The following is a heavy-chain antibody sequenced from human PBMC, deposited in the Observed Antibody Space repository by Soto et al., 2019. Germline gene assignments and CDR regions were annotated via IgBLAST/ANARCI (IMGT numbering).Heavy chain of an antibody. Sequence: GGSLRLSCAASGFTFSSYWMHWVRQDPGKGLVWVSSIKTDGTATQYADSVKGRFTVSRDNAKNTLYLQMNSLRADDTAVYFCVRDQDSRGYSVFNLWGQGAQVTVSS. CDR3: VRDQDSRGYSVFNL. V-gene: IGHV3-74*03. CDR2: IKTDGTAT. J-gene: IGHJ5*02. CDR1: GFTFSSYW. D-gene: IGHD3-22*01.